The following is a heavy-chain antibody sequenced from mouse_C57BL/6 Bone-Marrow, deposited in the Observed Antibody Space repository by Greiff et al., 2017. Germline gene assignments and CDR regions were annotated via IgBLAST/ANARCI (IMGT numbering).Heavy chain of an antibody. J-gene: IGHJ2*01. D-gene: IGHD2-4*01. CDR1: GYTFTDYE. CDR3: TRGIDYDGSFGY. CDR2: IDPETGGT. Sequence: VQLQQSGAELVRPGASVTLSCKASGYTFTDYEMHWVKQTPVHGLEWIGAIDPETGGTAYNQKFKGKAILTADKASSTAYMELRSLTSEDSAVYYGTRGIDYDGSFGYWGQGTTLTVTS. V-gene: IGHV1-15*01.